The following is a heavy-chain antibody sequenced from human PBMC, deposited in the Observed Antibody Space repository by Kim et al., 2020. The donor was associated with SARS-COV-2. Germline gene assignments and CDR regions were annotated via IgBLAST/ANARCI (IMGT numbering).Heavy chain of an antibody. J-gene: IGHJ4*02. CDR1: GFSFSEWW. V-gene: IGHV3-74*01. Sequence: GGSLRLSCAASGFSFSEWWMDWVRQAPGKGPEWVARIDNDGTTTLYADSVKGRFTISRDNSKNTLYLQMTGLRADDTGVYYCTRGPFWRQGTLVTVSS. CDR3: TRGPF. CDR2: IDNDGTTT.